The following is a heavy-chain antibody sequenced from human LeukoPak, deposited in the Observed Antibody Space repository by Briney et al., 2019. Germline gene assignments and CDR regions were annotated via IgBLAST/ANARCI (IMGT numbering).Heavy chain of an antibody. CDR1: DGSISSSSYY. CDR2: IYYSGST. V-gene: IGHV4-39*07. J-gene: IGHJ4*02. CDR3: ARVLDLHYFDY. Sequence: SETLSLTCTVSDGSISSSSYYWGWIRQPPGKGLEWIGNIYYSGSTYYNPSLKSRVTISVDTSKNQFSLKLSSVTAADTAVHYCARVLDLHYFDYWGQGTLVTVSS.